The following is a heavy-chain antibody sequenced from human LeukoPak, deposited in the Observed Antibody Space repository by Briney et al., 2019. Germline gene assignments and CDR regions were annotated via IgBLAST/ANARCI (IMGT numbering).Heavy chain of an antibody. Sequence: ASVKVSCKTSGYTFSNYGITWVRQAPGQGLEWMGWISGYNGNTNFAQKLQGRVSMTTDTSTYTSDMELRSLRSDDTAVYYCARSLGDSSGYYPLPFDYWGQGTLVIVSS. CDR3: ARSLGDSSGYYPLPFDY. V-gene: IGHV1-18*01. CDR1: GYTFSNYG. J-gene: IGHJ4*02. D-gene: IGHD3-22*01. CDR2: ISGYNGNT.